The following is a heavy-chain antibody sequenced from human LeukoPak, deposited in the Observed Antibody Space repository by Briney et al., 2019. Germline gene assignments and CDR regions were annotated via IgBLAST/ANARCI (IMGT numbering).Heavy chain of an antibody. V-gene: IGHV1-2*02. CDR3: ARAYYYDSSGYYG. CDR2: INPNSGGT. J-gene: IGHJ4*02. CDR1: GYTFTGYY. D-gene: IGHD3-22*01. Sequence: ASVKVSCKASGYTFTGYYMHWVRQAPGQGLAWMGWINPNSGGTNYAQKFQGRVTMTRDTSISTAYMELSRLRSDDTAVYYCARAYYYDSSGYYGWGQGTLVTVSS.